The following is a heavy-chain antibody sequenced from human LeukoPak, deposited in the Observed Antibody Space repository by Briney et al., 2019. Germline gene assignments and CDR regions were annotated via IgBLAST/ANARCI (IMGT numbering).Heavy chain of an antibody. D-gene: IGHD3-3*01. V-gene: IGHV4-39*01. Sequence: PSETLSLTCTVSGGSISSSSYYWGWIRQPPGKGLEWIGSIYYSGSTYYNPSLKSRVTISVDTSKNRFSLKLSSVTAADTAVYYCARHFSLNYDFWSGYFDYWGQGTLVTVSS. J-gene: IGHJ4*02. CDR1: GGSISSSSYY. CDR3: ARHFSLNYDFWSGYFDY. CDR2: IYYSGST.